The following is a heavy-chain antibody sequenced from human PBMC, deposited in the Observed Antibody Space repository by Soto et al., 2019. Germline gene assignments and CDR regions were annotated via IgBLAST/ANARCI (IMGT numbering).Heavy chain of an antibody. Sequence: PGGSLRLSCAASGFTFSNYDMHWVRQGTAGDTYYPGSVKGRFTISRENAKNSLYLQMNSLRAGDTAVYYCARGRYDSGGDAFDIWGQGTMVTVSS. CDR3: ARGRYDSGGDAFDI. D-gene: IGHD3-22*01. CDR2: TAGDT. CDR1: GFTFSNYD. V-gene: IGHV3-13*01. J-gene: IGHJ3*02.